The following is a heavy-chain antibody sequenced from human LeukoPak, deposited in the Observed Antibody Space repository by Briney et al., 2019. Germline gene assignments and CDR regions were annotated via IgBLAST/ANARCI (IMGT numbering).Heavy chain of an antibody. CDR2: IKEDGSEK. D-gene: IGHD3-16*02. J-gene: IGHJ5*02. CDR1: GFTFSSYW. CDR3: ARDNSVGDIAWWFDP. Sequence: PGGSLRLSCAASGFTFSSYWMSWVRQAPGKGLEWVANIKEDGSEKYYVDSVKGRFTISRDNAKNSLSLQVNSLRAEDTAVYYCARDNSVGDIAWWFDPWGQGTLVTVSS. V-gene: IGHV3-7*01.